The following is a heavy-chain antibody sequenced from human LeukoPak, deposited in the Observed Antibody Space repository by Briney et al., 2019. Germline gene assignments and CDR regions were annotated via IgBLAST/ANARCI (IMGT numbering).Heavy chain of an antibody. CDR3: ARSRGITGTSQGFDP. V-gene: IGHV1-2*02. D-gene: IGHD1-7*01. Sequence: ASVKVSCKASGYTFTGYYMRWVRQAPGQGLEWMGWINPNSGGTNYAQKFQGRVTMTRDTSISTAYMELSRLRSDDTAVYYCARSRGITGTSQGFDPWGQGTLVTVSS. CDR1: GYTFTGYY. J-gene: IGHJ5*02. CDR2: INPNSGGT.